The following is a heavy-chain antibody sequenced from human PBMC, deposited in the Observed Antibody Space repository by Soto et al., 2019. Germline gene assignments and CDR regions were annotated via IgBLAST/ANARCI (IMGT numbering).Heavy chain of an antibody. V-gene: IGHV4-31*02. CDR2: IYYSAST. D-gene: IGHD2-2*01. Sequence: PGKGLEWIGYIYYSASTHYNPSLKSRVTISVDTSKNQFSLKLSSVTAADTAVYYCARAPVVPAAMGFDYWGQGTLVTGSS. CDR3: ARAPVVPAAMGFDY. J-gene: IGHJ4*02.